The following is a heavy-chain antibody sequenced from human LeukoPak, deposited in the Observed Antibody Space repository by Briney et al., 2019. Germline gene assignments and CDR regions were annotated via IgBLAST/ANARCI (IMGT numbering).Heavy chain of an antibody. D-gene: IGHD3-22*01. J-gene: IGHJ2*01. CDR1: GFTFSSYS. CDR3: ARAAGYYYDSSGYPSWYFDL. Sequence: GGSLRLSCAASGFTFSSYSMNWVRQAPGKGLEWVSSISSSSSYIYYADSVKGRFTISRDNAKNSLYLQMNSLRAEDTAVYYCARAAGYYYDSSGYPSWYFDLWGRGTLVTVSS. V-gene: IGHV3-21*01. CDR2: ISSSSSYI.